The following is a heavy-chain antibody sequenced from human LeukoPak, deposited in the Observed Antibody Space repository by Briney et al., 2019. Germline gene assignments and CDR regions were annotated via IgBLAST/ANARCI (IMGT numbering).Heavy chain of an antibody. D-gene: IGHD3-22*01. J-gene: IGHJ3*02. V-gene: IGHV3-9*01. CDR1: GSTFDDYA. Sequence: PPGRSLRLSCAASGSTFDDYAMHWVRHDPGKGLEWVSGISWNSDTRTYADSVKGRFTISRDNAKNSLYLQMNSLRAEDTALYYCAKAMIVVITDDAFDIWGQGTMVTVSS. CDR2: ISWNSDTR. CDR3: AKAMIVVITDDAFDI.